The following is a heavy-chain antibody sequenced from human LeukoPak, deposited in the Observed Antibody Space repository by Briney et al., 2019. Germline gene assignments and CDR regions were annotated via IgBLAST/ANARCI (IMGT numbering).Heavy chain of an antibody. CDR2: ISGSGGST. D-gene: IGHD2-15*01. V-gene: IGHV3-23*01. CDR3: AKDRGYCGGGSCHNAFDI. CDR1: GFTFSSYA. Sequence: GGSLRLSCVASGFTFSSYAMTWVRQAPGKGLEWVSGISGSGGSTYYADSVKGRFTISRDNSKNTLYLQMNSLRAEDTAVYYCAKDRGYCGGGSCHNAFDIWGQGTTVTVSS. J-gene: IGHJ3*02.